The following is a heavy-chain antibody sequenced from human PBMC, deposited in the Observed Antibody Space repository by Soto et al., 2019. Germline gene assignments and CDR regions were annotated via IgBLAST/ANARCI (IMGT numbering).Heavy chain of an antibody. CDR3: ARRSSGYPYYFDY. J-gene: IGHJ4*02. V-gene: IGHV3-53*01. Sequence: GGSLRLSCTASGFTFNTYWMHWVRQAPGKGLEWVSLIYSGGSTYYADSVKGRFTISSDNSKNTLYLQMNSLRAEDTAVYYCARRSSGYPYYFDYWGQGTLVTVSS. D-gene: IGHD3-22*01. CDR2: IYSGGST. CDR1: GFTFNTYW.